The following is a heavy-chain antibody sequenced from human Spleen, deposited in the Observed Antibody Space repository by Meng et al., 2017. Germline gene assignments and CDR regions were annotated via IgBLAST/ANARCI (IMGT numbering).Heavy chain of an antibody. CDR3: ARGTPGRSYSDY. V-gene: IGHV1-18*01. CDR1: YYTFTGYG. Sequence: QVRLVRSGAAVKKPGASVKVSCNASYYTFTGYGVSWVRQAPGQGLEWMGWLGAHDGDTSHAPKFQGRVTVSADRPTATAYMELRSLRSDDTAVYYCARGTPGRSYSDYWGQGTLVTVSS. D-gene: IGHD3-10*01. CDR2: LGAHDGDT. J-gene: IGHJ4*02.